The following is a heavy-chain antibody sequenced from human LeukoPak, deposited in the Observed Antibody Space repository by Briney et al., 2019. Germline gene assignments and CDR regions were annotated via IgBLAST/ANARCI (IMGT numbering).Heavy chain of an antibody. CDR3: AKLSGYDHYYYYYMDV. CDR1: GFTFDDYA. V-gene: IGHV3-9*01. J-gene: IGHJ6*03. D-gene: IGHD5-12*01. CDR2: ISWNSGSI. Sequence: GGSLRLSCAASGFTFDDYAMHWVRQAPGKGLEWVSGISWNSGSIGYADSVKGRFTISRDNAKNSLYLQMNSLRAEDTAVYYCAKLSGYDHYYYYYMDVWGKGTTVTVSS.